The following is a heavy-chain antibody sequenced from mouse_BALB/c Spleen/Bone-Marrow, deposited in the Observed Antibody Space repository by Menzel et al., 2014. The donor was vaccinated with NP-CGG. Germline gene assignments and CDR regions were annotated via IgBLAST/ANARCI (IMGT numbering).Heavy chain of an antibody. D-gene: IGHD1-1*01. V-gene: IGHV7-3*02. CDR2: IRNKANGYTT. J-gene: IGHJ2*01. CDR1: GFTFTDYY. Sequence: EVKLMASGGGLVQPGGSLRLSCATSGFTFTDYYMNWVRQPPGKALEWLGFIRNKANGYTTEFSASVRGRFTISRDNSQSILYLQMNTLRAEDSATYYCARDIGGITLDYWGQGTTLTVSS. CDR3: ARDIGGITLDY.